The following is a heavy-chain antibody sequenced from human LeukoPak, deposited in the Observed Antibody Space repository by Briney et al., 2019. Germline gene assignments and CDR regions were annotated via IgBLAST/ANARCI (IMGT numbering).Heavy chain of an antibody. CDR1: GFTFSSYG. D-gene: IGHD2-8*01. V-gene: IGHV3-30*18. CDR2: ITYDGYYK. Sequence: GGSLRLSCEAFGFTFSSYGMHWVRQAPGRGLEWVALITYDGYYKYYADSVKGRFTISSDNSKNTLYLHVNSLRPEDTAVYYCAKDFCTNGVCYLNNWGQGTLVTVPS. CDR3: AKDFCTNGVCYLNN. J-gene: IGHJ4*02.